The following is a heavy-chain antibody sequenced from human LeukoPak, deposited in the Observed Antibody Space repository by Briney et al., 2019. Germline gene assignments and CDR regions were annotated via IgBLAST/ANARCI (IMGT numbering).Heavy chain of an antibody. CDR1: GFTFGDYA. CDR2: IRSKAYGGTT. J-gene: IGHJ6*03. CDR3: TSYVYYNMDV. Sequence: GGSLRLSCTASGFTFGDYAMSWVRQAPGKGLEWVCFIRSKAYGGTTEYAASVKGRFTISRDDSKSIAYLQMNSLKTEDTAVYYCTSYVYYNMDVWGKGTTVTVSS. D-gene: IGHD3-10*01. V-gene: IGHV3-49*04.